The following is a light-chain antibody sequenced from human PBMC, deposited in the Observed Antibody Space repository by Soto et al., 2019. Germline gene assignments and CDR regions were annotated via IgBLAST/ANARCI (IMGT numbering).Light chain of an antibody. V-gene: IGKV1-33*01. Sequence: DIQMTQSPSSLSASVGDRVTITCQASQDIRHYLNWYQQKPGKAPKVLIHDASNLEEGVPSRFSGSGPGTDFTFTISSLQPEDIATYYCQQYDKLPPWTFGQGTKLEIK. CDR2: DAS. CDR3: QQYDKLPPWT. CDR1: QDIRHY. J-gene: IGKJ2*02.